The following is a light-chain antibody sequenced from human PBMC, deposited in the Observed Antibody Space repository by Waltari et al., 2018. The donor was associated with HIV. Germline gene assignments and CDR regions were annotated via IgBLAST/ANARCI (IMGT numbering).Light chain of an antibody. CDR2: KAS. V-gene: IGKV1-5*03. CDR3: QQYNSDFYT. Sequence: IQMTQSPPILSASVGDRITITCRASQNVDSWLAWYQQRPGRAPKLLIYKASTLEHGVPARFTGSGSGTNFTLTINSLHPDDFATYYCQQYNSDFYTFGLGTRLDLK. J-gene: IGKJ2*01. CDR1: QNVDSW.